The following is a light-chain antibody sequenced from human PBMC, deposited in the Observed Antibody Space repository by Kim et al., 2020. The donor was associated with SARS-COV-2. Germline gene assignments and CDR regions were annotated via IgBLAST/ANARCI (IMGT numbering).Light chain of an antibody. CDR2: DAS. J-gene: IGKJ4*01. V-gene: IGKV3-11*01. CDR3: QQRSNWPLT. Sequence: LSPGERATLSCRASQSVSSHLAWYQQKPGQAPRLLIYDASNRATGIPARFSGSGSGTDFTLTISSLEPEDFAVYYCQQRSNWPLTFGGGTKVDIK. CDR1: QSVSSH.